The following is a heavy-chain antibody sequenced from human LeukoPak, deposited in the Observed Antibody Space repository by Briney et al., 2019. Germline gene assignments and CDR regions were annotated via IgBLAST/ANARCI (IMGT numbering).Heavy chain of an antibody. CDR2: IYYSGST. V-gene: IGHV4-59*08. Sequence: PSETLSLICTVSGGSISNYYWSWIRQPPGKGLEWIGYIYYSGSTNYNPSLKSRVTISVDPSSNQAALKLNSVTAADTAVYYCARRAYGSGSFNRYHFDYWGQGTLVAVCS. J-gene: IGHJ4*02. CDR1: GGSISNYY. CDR3: ARRAYGSGSFNRYHFDY. D-gene: IGHD3-10*01.